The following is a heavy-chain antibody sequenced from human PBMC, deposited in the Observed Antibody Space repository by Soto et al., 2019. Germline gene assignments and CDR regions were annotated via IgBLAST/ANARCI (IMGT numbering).Heavy chain of an antibody. V-gene: IGHV1-69*01. CDR1: GGTFSSYS. CDR2: IIPIFGTA. D-gene: IGHD1-26*01. J-gene: IGHJ4*02. Sequence: QVQLVQSEAEVKKPGSSVKVSCKASGGTFSSYSINWVRQAPGQGLEWMGEIIPIFGTANYAQKCQGRVTITADESTSTAYMELSSLRSEDTAVYYCARDGGRHSGGIDYWGQGTLVTVSS. CDR3: ARDGGRHSGGIDY.